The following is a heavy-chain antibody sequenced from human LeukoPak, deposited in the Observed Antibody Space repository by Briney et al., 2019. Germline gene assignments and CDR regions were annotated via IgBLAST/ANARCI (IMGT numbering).Heavy chain of an antibody. CDR1: GFTFSNFV. J-gene: IGHJ4*02. CDR3: AKDLDQLWLWDY. Sequence: PGGSLRLSCAASGFTFSNFVMHWVRQAPGKGLEYVSAISSNGGSTYYAVSVKGRFTISRDNSKNTLYLQMNSLRAEDTAVYYCAKDLDQLWLWDYWGQGTPVTVSS. D-gene: IGHD6-19*01. CDR2: ISSNGGST. V-gene: IGHV3-64*04.